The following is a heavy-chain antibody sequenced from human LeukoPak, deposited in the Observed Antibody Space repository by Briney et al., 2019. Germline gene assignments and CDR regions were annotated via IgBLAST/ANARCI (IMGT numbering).Heavy chain of an antibody. D-gene: IGHD2-15*01. Sequence: ASVKVSCKASGYTFTGYFMHWVRQAPGQGLEWMGWINPNSGGTNYARKFQGRVTMTRDTSISTAYMELSRLTSDDTAVYYCAREDCSGDCYDYWGQGTLVTVSS. CDR2: INPNSGGT. J-gene: IGHJ4*02. CDR1: GYTFTGYF. V-gene: IGHV1-2*02. CDR3: AREDCSGDCYDY.